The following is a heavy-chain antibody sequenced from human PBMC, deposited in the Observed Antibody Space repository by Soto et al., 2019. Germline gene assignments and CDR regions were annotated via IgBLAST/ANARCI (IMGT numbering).Heavy chain of an antibody. CDR2: FNPNSGDT. CDR3: AREASAVISLDY. D-gene: IGHD6-19*01. J-gene: IGHJ4*02. CDR1: GYTFTAYS. V-gene: IGHV1-2*02. Sequence: QVQLVHSEAEVKKPGASVKVSCKASGYTFTAYSMHWVRQVPGQGLEWVGWFNPNSGDTIYAQKFQGRVTLTRDTSIGTAYMELYSLTSDDTAVYYCAREASAVISLDYWGQGTLVTVSS.